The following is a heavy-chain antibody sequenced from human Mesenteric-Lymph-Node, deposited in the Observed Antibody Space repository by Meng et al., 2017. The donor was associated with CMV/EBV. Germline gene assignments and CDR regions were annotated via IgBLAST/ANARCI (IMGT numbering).Heavy chain of an antibody. CDR2: INHSGST. J-gene: IGHJ4*02. CDR3: ARRGYSGYDFNPYYFDY. V-gene: IGHV4-34*01. Sequence: YGGSFSGYYWSWLRQPPGKGLEWIGEINHSGSTNYNPSLKSRVTISVDTSKNQFSLKLSSVTAADTAVYYCARRGYSGYDFNPYYFDYWGQGTLVTVSS. D-gene: IGHD5-12*01. CDR1: GGSFSGYY.